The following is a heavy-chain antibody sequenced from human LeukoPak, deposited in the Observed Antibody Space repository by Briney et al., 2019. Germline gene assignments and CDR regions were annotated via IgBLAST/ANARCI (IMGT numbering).Heavy chain of an antibody. V-gene: IGHV1-46*01. Sequence: ASVKVSCKASGFTLTEYYMHWVRHAPGQGPEWMGAIHPDGGGTSYAPNFQGRVTMTRSTGAVFMELAGLTYDDTAVYYCVREGGGSCSGGSCFRFDPWGQGTLDTVSS. D-gene: IGHD2-15*01. J-gene: IGHJ5*02. CDR3: VREGGGSCSGGSCFRFDP. CDR2: IHPDGGGT. CDR1: GFTLTEYY.